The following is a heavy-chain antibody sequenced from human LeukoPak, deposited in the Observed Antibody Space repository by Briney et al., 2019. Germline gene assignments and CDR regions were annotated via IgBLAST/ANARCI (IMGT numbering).Heavy chain of an antibody. V-gene: IGHV1-18*01. CDR3: ARPTVPYYYDSSGYYYDAWGPSAFDI. D-gene: IGHD3-22*01. CDR2: ISAYNGNT. CDR1: GYTFTRYG. Sequence: GASVKVSCKASGYTFTRYGISWVRPAPGQGLEWMGWISAYNGNTNYAQKLQGRVTMTTDTSTSTAYMELRSLRSDDTAVYYCARPTVPYYYDSSGYYYDAWGPSAFDIWGQGTMVTVSS. J-gene: IGHJ3*02.